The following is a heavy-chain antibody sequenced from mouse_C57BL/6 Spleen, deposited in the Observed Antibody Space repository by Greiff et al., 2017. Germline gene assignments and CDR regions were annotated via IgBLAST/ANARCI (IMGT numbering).Heavy chain of an antibody. J-gene: IGHJ1*03. CDR3: ARNIYYDYDGYFDV. CDR2: IYPGSGST. Sequence: VQLQQPGAELVKPGASVKMSCKASGYTFTSYWITWVKQRPGQGLEWIGDIYPGSGSTNYNEKFKSKATLTVDTSSSTAYMQLSSLTSEDSAVYYCARNIYYDYDGYFDVWGTGTTVTVSS. CDR1: GYTFTSYW. V-gene: IGHV1-55*01. D-gene: IGHD2-4*01.